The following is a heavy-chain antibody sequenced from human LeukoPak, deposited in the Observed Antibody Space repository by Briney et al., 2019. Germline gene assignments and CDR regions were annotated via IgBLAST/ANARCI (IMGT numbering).Heavy chain of an antibody. CDR1: GFTFSSYS. J-gene: IGHJ4*02. Sequence: GGSLRLSCAASGFTFSSYSMNWVRQAPGKGLEWVSHITASGTAMFYADSVKGRFTISRDNAKNSLYLQVNSLRDEDTAVYYCASSGSYRFDYWGQGTLVTVSS. V-gene: IGHV3-48*02. CDR3: ASSGSYRFDY. D-gene: IGHD1-26*01. CDR2: ITASGTAM.